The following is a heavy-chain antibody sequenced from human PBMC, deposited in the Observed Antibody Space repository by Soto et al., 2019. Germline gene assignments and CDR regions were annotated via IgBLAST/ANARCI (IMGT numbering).Heavy chain of an antibody. CDR3: AKEKDFWSGYFVY. V-gene: IGHV3-23*01. Sequence: GGSLRLSCAASGFTFSTYAMSWVRQAPGKGLEWVSAISGSGGSTYYADSVKGRFTISRDNSKNTLYLQMNRLRAEDTARYYFAKEKDFWSGYFVYWGQGTLVTVSS. CDR1: GFTFSTYA. J-gene: IGHJ4*02. D-gene: IGHD3-3*01. CDR2: ISGSGGST.